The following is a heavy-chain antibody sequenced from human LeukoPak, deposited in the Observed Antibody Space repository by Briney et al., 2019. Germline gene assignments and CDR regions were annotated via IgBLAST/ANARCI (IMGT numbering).Heavy chain of an antibody. CDR3: ASGYSGSYNDAFDF. V-gene: IGHV5-51*01. D-gene: IGHD1-26*01. CDR1: GYRFTDYW. CDR2: IYPGDSDS. J-gene: IGHJ3*01. Sequence: GESLKISCKGSGYRFTDYWIAWVRQMPGKGLEWMGIIYPGDSDSRYSPSFQGQVTFSADKSISTAYLQWSSLKASDTAMYYCASGYSGSYNDAFDFWGQGTMVTVSS.